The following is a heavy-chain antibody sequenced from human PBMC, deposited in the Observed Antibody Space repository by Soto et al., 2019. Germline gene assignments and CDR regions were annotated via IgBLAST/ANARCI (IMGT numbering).Heavy chain of an antibody. CDR3: AITNSKVSYCFDT. Sequence: GGSLRLSCAASGFSFSGYWMSWVRQAPGKGPEWVANVKEDGTEQHYVDSVKGRFTISRDNSENSLFLQMNNLRAEDSAIYYCAITNSKVSYCFDTWGPGTQVTVSS. J-gene: IGHJ5*02. CDR2: VKEDGTEQ. D-gene: IGHD1-1*01. CDR1: GFSFSGYW. V-gene: IGHV3-7*03.